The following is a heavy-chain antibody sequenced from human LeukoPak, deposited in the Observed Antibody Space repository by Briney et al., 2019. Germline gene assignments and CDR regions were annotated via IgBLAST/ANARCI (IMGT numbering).Heavy chain of an antibody. CDR2: IWYDGSNK. CDR1: GFTFSSYG. Sequence: GRSLRLSCAASGFTFSSYGMHWVRQAPGKGLEWVAVIWYDGSNKYYADSVKGRFTIFRDNSKNTLYLQMNSLRAEDTAVYYCARDRRIAAADAFDIWGQGTMVTVSS. D-gene: IGHD6-13*01. V-gene: IGHV3-33*01. CDR3: ARDRRIAAADAFDI. J-gene: IGHJ3*02.